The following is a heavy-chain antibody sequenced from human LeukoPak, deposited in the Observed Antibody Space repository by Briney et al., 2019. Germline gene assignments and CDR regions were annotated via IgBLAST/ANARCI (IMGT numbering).Heavy chain of an antibody. J-gene: IGHJ3*02. CDR3: ARINSSEDAFDI. CDR2: INPSGGST. V-gene: IGHV1-46*01. CDR1: GYTFTSYY. D-gene: IGHD2/OR15-2a*01. Sequence: ASVKVSCKASGYTFTSYYMHWVRQAPGQGLEWMGIINPSGGSTSYAQKFRGRVTMTRDTSTSTVYMELSSLRSEDTAVYYCARINSSEDAFDIWGQGTMVTVSS.